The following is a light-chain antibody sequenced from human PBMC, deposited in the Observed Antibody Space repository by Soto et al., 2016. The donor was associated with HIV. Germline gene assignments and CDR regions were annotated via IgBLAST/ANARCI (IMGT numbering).Light chain of an antibody. Sequence: SYELTQPSSVSVSPGQTARITCSGDVVAKRYTRWFQQKSGQAPVLLIYKDTERLSGIPERFSGSSSGTTVTLTISGAQVEDEADYYCYSAADNERVFGGGTKLTVL. V-gene: IGLV3-27*01. CDR1: VVAKRY. CDR2: KDT. J-gene: IGLJ2*01. CDR3: YSAADNERV.